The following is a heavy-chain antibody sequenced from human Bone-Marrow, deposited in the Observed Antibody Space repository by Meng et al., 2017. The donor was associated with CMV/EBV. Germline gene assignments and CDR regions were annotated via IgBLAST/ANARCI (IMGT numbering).Heavy chain of an antibody. Sequence: KASGGTFSSYTLSWVRQAPGQGLEWMGRVIPILGLANYAQKFQGRVTITADKSTSTAYMELSRLSSEDTAVYYCASGWSSAGNWFDPWGQGTLVTVSS. CDR2: VIPILGLA. V-gene: IGHV1-69*02. CDR1: GGTFSSYT. J-gene: IGHJ5*02. CDR3: ASGWSSAGNWFDP. D-gene: IGHD6-19*01.